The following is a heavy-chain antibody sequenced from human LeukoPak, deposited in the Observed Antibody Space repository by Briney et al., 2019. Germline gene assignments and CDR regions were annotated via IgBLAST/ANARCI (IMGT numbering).Heavy chain of an antibody. CDR2: ISKDGSDT. V-gene: IGHV3-30*18. Sequence: GGSLRLSCAASGFTFNKYGMHWVRQAPGKGLEWVAVISKDGSDTSYADSVNGRFTISRDNSKDTMFLQMNGLRREDTAVYYCAKSRAQIMITLGDVWGQGTTVTVAS. J-gene: IGHJ6*02. CDR1: GFTFNKYG. CDR3: AKSRAQIMITLGDV. D-gene: IGHD3-16*01.